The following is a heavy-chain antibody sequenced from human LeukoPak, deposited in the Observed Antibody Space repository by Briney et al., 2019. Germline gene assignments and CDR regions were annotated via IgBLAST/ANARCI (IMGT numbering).Heavy chain of an antibody. Sequence: ASVKVSCKASGYTFTGYYMHWVRQAPGQGLEWMGWISAYNGNTNYAQKLQGRVTMTTDTSTSTAYMELRSLRSEDTAVYYCARVVRYSSGPLTDLFPYSFDCWGQGTLVTVSS. CDR2: ISAYNGNT. CDR3: ARVVRYSSGPLTDLFPYSFDC. J-gene: IGHJ4*02. CDR1: GYTFTGYY. V-gene: IGHV1-18*04. D-gene: IGHD6-19*01.